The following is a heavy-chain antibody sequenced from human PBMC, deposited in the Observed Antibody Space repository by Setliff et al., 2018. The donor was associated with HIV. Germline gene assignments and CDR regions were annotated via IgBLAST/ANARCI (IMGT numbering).Heavy chain of an antibody. V-gene: IGHV1-69*13. CDR3: ARAGASSGWYGWYFDY. D-gene: IGHD6-19*01. Sequence: SVKVSCKASGGTFSSYAISWVRQAPGQGLEWMGGIIPIFGTANYAQKFQGRVTITADESTSIAYMELSSLRSEDTAVYYCARAGASSGWYGWYFDYWGQGTLVTVSS. J-gene: IGHJ4*02. CDR1: GGTFSSYA. CDR2: IIPIFGTA.